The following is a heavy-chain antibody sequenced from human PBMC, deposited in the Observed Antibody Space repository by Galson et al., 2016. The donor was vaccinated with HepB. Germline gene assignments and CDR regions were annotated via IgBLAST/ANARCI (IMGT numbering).Heavy chain of an antibody. Sequence: SLRLSCAASGFTFSSYWMSWVRQAPEKGLEWVANIKEDGSEKYYVDSVKGRITISRDNAKTSLYLQMNSLRADDTSVYYCARGRLWFGEPHYYGMDVWGQGTTVTVSS. J-gene: IGHJ6*02. CDR2: IKEDGSEK. CDR1: GFTFSSYW. D-gene: IGHD3-10*01. V-gene: IGHV3-7*01. CDR3: ARGRLWFGEPHYYGMDV.